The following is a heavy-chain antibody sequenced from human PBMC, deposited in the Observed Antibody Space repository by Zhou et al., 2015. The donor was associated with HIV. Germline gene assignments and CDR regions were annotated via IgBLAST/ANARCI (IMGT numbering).Heavy chain of an antibody. J-gene: IGHJ4*02. D-gene: IGHD1-26*01. V-gene: IGHV1-8*01. Sequence: QVQLVQSGAEVRKPGASVRVSCEASGYTFTSCDINWVRQAAGQGLEWMGWMNPNSHNVDYAQKFQGRVTMTGDTSMRTVYMELSGLTSEDTAIYYCTRGRWEVPDAYWGQGSLVTVSP. CDR1: GYTFTSCD. CDR2: MNPNSHNV. CDR3: TRGRWEVPDAY.